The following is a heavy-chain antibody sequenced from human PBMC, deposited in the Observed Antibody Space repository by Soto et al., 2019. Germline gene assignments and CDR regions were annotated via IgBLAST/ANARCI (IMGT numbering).Heavy chain of an antibody. CDR3: AKPPPHPGYDFWSGYYPTNSFDY. V-gene: IGHV1-3*01. CDR2: INAGNGNT. Sequence: ASVKVSCKASGYTFTSYAMHWVRQAPGQRLEWMGWINAGNGNTKYSQKFQGRVTITRDTSASTAYMELSSLRSEDTAVYYCAKPPPHPGYDFWSGYYPTNSFDYWGQGTLVTVSS. J-gene: IGHJ4*02. CDR1: GYTFTSYA. D-gene: IGHD3-3*01.